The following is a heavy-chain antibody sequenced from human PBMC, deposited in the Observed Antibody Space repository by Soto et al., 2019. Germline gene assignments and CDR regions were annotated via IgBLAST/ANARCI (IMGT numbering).Heavy chain of an antibody. CDR2: ISYDGSNK. CDR1: GFTFSSYA. Sequence: GGSLRLSCAASGFTFSSYAMHWGRQAPGKGLEWVAVISYDGSNKYYADSVKGRFTISRDNSKNTLYLQMNSLRAEDTAVYYCATNWGADYYDSSGYYLGYWGQGTLVTVSS. D-gene: IGHD3-22*01. J-gene: IGHJ4*02. CDR3: ATNWGADYYDSSGYYLGY. V-gene: IGHV3-30-3*01.